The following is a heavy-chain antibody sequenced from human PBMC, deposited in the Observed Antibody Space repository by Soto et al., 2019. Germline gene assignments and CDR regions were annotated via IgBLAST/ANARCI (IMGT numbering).Heavy chain of an antibody. CDR3: ARSPDDILTGYNYYFDY. D-gene: IGHD3-9*01. CDR2: IIPILGIA. J-gene: IGHJ4*02. CDR1: GEGWSIDT. Sequence: NGDWKGVGEGWSIDTGGWRRKAPGQGLEWMGRIIPILGIANYAQKFQGRVTITADKSTSTAYMELSSLRSEDTAVYYCARSPDDILTGYNYYFDYWGQGTLVTV. V-gene: IGHV1-69*02.